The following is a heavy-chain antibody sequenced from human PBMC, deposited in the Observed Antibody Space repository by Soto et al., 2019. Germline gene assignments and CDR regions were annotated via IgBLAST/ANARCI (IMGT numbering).Heavy chain of an antibody. V-gene: IGHV1-69*02. CDR2: IVPILGIA. Sequence: QVQLVQSGAEVKKPGSSVKVSCKASGGTFSRYTISWVRQAPGQGLEWMGRIVPILGIANYAQTFQGRVKITADKPTSKAYMELSSARSEDTAVYYCATLAEGEYYDSSAYYSWGQGTLVTVSS. CDR1: GGTFSRYT. D-gene: IGHD3-22*01. J-gene: IGHJ4*02. CDR3: ATLAEGEYYDSSAYYS.